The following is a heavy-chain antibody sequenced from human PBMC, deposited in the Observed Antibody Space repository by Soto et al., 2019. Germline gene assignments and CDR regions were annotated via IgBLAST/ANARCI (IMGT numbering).Heavy chain of an antibody. CDR3: ARVVPSGYDSLYFDY. J-gene: IGHJ4*02. Sequence: SETLSLSCAVSGYSISSSNWWGWIRQPPGKGLEWIGYIYYSGSTYYNPSLKSRVTMSVDTPKNQFSLKLSSVTAVDTAVYYCARVVPSGYDSLYFDYWGQGTLVTVSS. CDR1: GYSISSSNW. CDR2: IYYSGST. D-gene: IGHD5-12*01. V-gene: IGHV4-28*03.